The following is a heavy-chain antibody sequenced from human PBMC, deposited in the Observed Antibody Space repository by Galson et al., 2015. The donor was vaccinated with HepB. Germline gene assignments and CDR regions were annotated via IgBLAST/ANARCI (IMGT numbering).Heavy chain of an antibody. CDR2: IKQDGSEK. CDR1: GFTFSSYW. D-gene: IGHD3-22*01. J-gene: IGHJ4*02. Sequence: SLRLSCAASGFTFSSYWMRWVRQAPGKGLEWVANIKQDGSEKYYVDSVKGRFTISRDNAKNSLYLQMNSLRAEDTAVYYCARVEYYYDSSGYYYFDYWGQGTLVTVSS. CDR3: ARVEYYYDSSGYYYFDY. V-gene: IGHV3-7*03.